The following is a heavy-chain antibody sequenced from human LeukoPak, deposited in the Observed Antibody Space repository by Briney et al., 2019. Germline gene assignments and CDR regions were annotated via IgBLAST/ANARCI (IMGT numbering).Heavy chain of an antibody. V-gene: IGHV3-33*01. CDR3: ATDRNSGKYYDY. D-gene: IGHD1-26*01. Sequence: GGSLRLSCAASGFTFSSYGMHWVRQAPGKGLEWVAVIWYDGSNKYYADSVKGRFTVSRDNAKNTLYLQMNSLRAEDTAVYYCATDRNSGKYYDYWGQGTLVTVSS. CDR1: GFTFSSYG. CDR2: IWYDGSNK. J-gene: IGHJ4*02.